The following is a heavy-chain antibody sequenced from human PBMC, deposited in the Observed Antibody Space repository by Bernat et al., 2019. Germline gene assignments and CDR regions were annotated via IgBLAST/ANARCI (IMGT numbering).Heavy chain of an antibody. Sequence: QVQLQQWGAGLLKPSETLSLTCAVYGGSFSGYYWSWIRQPPGKGLEWIGEINHSGSTNYNPSLKSRVTISVDTSKNQFSLKRSSVTAADTAVYYCAGGHRGGYCSSTSCYTRYNWFDPWGQGTLVTVSS. CDR1: GGSFSGYY. V-gene: IGHV4-34*01. J-gene: IGHJ5*02. D-gene: IGHD2-2*02. CDR2: INHSGST. CDR3: AGGHRGGYCSSTSCYTRYNWFDP.